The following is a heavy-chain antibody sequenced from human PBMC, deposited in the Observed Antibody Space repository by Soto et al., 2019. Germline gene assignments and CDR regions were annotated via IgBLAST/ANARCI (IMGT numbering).Heavy chain of an antibody. J-gene: IGHJ4*02. CDR3: AHRSSDTAMVDY. CDR1: GGSIRSGDYY. CDR2: IYWDDDK. V-gene: IGHV2-5*08. Sequence: TLSLTCTVSGGSIRSGDYYWSWIRQPPGKALEWLALIYWDDDKRYSPSLKSRLTITKDTSKNQVVLTMTNMDPVDTATYYCAHRSSDTAMVDYWGQGTLVTVSS. D-gene: IGHD5-18*01.